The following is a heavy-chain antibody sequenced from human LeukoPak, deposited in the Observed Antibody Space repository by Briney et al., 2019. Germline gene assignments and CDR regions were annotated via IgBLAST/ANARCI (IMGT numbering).Heavy chain of an antibody. CDR2: INVNNGNT. Sequence: ASVKVSCKASGYTFINYGISWVRQAPGQGLEWMGWINVNNGNTYYAQKLQGSVTMTTSKSTSTTYMELRSLGSDDTAIYYCARDPSNTSDFYAYFDFWGQGTLVTVSS. CDR3: ARDPSNTSDFYAYFDF. CDR1: GYTFINYG. V-gene: IGHV1-18*01. D-gene: IGHD2-21*02. J-gene: IGHJ4*02.